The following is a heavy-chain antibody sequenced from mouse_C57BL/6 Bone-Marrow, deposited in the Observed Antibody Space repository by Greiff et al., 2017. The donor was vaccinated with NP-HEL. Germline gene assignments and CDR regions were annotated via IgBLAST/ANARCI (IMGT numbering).Heavy chain of an antibody. J-gene: IGHJ2*01. D-gene: IGHD2-3*01. CDR1: GFNIKDDY. V-gene: IGHV14-4*01. Sequence: EVQLQQSGAELVRPGASVKLSCTASGFNIKDDYMHWVKQRPEQGLEWIGWIDPENGDTEYASKFQGKATITADTSSNTAYLQLSSLTSEDTAVYYGTRNGYSTFDYWGQGTTLTVSS. CDR3: TRNGYSTFDY. CDR2: IDPENGDT.